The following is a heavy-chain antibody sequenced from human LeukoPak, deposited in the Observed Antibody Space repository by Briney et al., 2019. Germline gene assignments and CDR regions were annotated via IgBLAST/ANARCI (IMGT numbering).Heavy chain of an antibody. CDR1: GYTFTSYD. D-gene: IGHD3-10*01. CDR2: MNPNSGNT. Sequence: ASVKVSCKASGYTFTSYDINWVRQATGQGLEWMGWMNPNSGNTGYAQKFQGRVTMTRNTSISTAYMELSSLRSEDTAVYYCARGLRSYGSGKGWFDPWGQGTLVTVSS. J-gene: IGHJ5*02. V-gene: IGHV1-8*01. CDR3: ARGLRSYGSGKGWFDP.